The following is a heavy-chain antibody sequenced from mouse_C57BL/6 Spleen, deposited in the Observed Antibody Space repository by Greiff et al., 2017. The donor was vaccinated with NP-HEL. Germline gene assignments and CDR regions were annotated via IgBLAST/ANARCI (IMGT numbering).Heavy chain of an antibody. V-gene: IGHV5-12*01. CDR3: ARPSIYDGYEGFAY. Sequence: EVKLVESGGGLVQPGGSLKLSCAASGFTFSDYYMYWVRQTPEKRLEWVAYISNGGGSTYYPDTVKGRFTISRDNAKDTLYLQMSRLKSEDTAMYYCARPSIYDGYEGFAYWGQGTLVTVSA. D-gene: IGHD2-3*01. CDR1: GFTFSDYY. J-gene: IGHJ3*01. CDR2: ISNGGGST.